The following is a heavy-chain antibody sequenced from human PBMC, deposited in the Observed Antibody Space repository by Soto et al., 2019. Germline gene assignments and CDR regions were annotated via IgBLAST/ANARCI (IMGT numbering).Heavy chain of an antibody. CDR3: ARVLSGTDPLFDY. V-gene: IGHV3-21*01. Sequence: EVQLVESGGGLVKPGGSLRLSCAASGFTFSSYSMNWVRQAPGKGLEWVSSISSSSSYIYYADSVKGRFTISRDNAKNSLYLQMNSLRAEDTAVYYCARVLSGTDPLFDYWGQGTLVTVSS. D-gene: IGHD6-13*01. CDR2: ISSSSSYI. J-gene: IGHJ4*02. CDR1: GFTFSSYS.